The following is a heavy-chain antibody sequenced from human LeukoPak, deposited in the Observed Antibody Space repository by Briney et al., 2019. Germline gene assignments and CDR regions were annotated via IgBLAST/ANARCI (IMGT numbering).Heavy chain of an antibody. CDR1: GFTFSSYG. CDR3: ARAGGGDYGYFDY. J-gene: IGHJ4*02. V-gene: IGHV3-33*01. Sequence: GRSLRPSCAASGFTFSSYGMHWVRQAPGKGLEWVAVIWYDGSNKYYADSVKGRFTISRDNSKNTLYLQMNSLRAEDTAVYYCARAGGGDYGYFDYWGQGTLVTVSS. CDR2: IWYDGSNK. D-gene: IGHD4-17*01.